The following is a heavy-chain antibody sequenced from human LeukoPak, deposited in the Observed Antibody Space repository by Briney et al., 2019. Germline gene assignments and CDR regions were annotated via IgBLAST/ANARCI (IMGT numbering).Heavy chain of an antibody. CDR1: AYTFTSYG. CDR2: TSTYNGNT. V-gene: IGHV1-18*01. J-gene: IGHJ4*02. Sequence: RASVRLSCKASAYTFTSYGISWERQAPGQGLEWMGCTSTYNGNTHYAQKLQGRVTMTTDTSTSTAYMELRSLRSDDTAVYYCARSSLAVAGSVFDYWGQGTLVTVSS. D-gene: IGHD6-19*01. CDR3: ARSSLAVAGSVFDY.